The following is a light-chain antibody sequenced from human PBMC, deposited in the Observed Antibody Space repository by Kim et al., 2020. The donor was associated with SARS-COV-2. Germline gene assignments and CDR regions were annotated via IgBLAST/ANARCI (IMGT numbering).Light chain of an antibody. Sequence: QAGLTQPPSVSKDLRQTATLTCTGNNNSVGYQGVAWLQQHQGHPPKIISYRNNNRPSGISERFSASRSGKTASLTITGLQPEDEADYYCSAWDSSLDAWVFGGGTQLTVL. CDR1: NNSVGYQG. CDR3: SAWDSSLDAWV. CDR2: RNN. V-gene: IGLV10-54*01. J-gene: IGLJ3*02.